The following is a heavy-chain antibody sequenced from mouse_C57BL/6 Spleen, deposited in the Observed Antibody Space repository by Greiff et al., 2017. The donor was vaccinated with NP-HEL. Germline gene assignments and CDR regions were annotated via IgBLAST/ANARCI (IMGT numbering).Heavy chain of an antibody. CDR2: INPNNGGT. D-gene: IGHD2-12*01. V-gene: IGHV1-18*01. CDR3: ARGSYQTWFAY. J-gene: IGHJ3*01. CDR1: GYTFTDYN. Sequence: EVQLQQSGPELVKPGASVKIPCKASGYTFTDYNMDWVKQSHGKSLEWIGDINPNNGGTIYNQKFKGKATLTVDKSSSTAYMELRRLTSEDTAVYYWARGSYQTWFAYWGQGTLVTVSA.